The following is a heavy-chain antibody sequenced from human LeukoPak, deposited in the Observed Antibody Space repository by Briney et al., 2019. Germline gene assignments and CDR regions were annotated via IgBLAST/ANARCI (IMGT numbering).Heavy chain of an antibody. V-gene: IGHV1-2*02. CDR1: GYTFTGYY. D-gene: IGHD6-19*01. Sequence: GASVKVSCKASGYTFTGYYMHWVRQAPGQGLGWMGWINPNSGGTNYAQKFQGRVTMTRDTSISTAYMELSRLRSDDTAVYYCARDADYSSGWYVYWGQGTLVTVSS. CDR3: ARDADYSSGWYVY. J-gene: IGHJ4*02. CDR2: INPNSGGT.